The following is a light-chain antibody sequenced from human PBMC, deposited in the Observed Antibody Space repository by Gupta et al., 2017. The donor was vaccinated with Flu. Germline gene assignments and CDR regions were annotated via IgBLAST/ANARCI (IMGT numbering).Light chain of an antibody. CDR3: QRYGSSLYT. CDR2: GAS. J-gene: IGKJ2*01. V-gene: IGKV3-20*01. CDR1: QSVSSSY. Sequence: EIVLPQSPGPLSLSPGERATLPCRASQSVSSSYLAWYQQKPGQAPRLLIYGASSRATGIPDRFSGSGSGTDFTLTISRLEPEDVAVYYCQRYGSSLYTFGQGTKLEIK.